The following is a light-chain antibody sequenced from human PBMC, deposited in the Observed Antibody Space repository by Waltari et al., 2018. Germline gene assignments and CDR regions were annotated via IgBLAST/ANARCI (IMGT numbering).Light chain of an antibody. J-gene: IGKJ1*01. V-gene: IGKV1-5*03. CDR2: MAS. CDR3: QHYNGYPWT. CDR1: QSINSW. Sequence: DIQMTQSPSTLSASVGDRVTITCRARQSINSWLAWYQQKPGKAPKLLIYMASTLQSGVPSRFSGSGSGTEFTLTISSLQPDDFATYYCQHYNGYPWTFGQGTKVEIK.